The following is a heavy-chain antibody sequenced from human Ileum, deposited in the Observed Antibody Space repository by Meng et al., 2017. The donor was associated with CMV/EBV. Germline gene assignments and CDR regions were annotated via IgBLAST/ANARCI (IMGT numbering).Heavy chain of an antibody. Sequence: ASVKVSCKTSGYTFTAYYLHWVRQAPGHGLEYMGWLNPNSGVTRHTQKFEGRVNMTSDRSVSTAYLDLTALRSDDTAVYFCARSKGTVTPRDYWGRGTLVTVSS. J-gene: IGHJ4*02. CDR1: GYTFTAYY. D-gene: IGHD4-17*01. CDR3: ARSKGTVTPRDY. V-gene: IGHV1-2*02. CDR2: LNPNSGVT.